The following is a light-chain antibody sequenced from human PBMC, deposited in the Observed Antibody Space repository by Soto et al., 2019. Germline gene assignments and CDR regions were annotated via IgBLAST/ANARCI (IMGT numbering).Light chain of an antibody. CDR1: TGTVTSGHY. V-gene: IGLV7-46*01. Sequence: QAVVTQAPSLTVSPGGTVTLTCGSSTGTVTSGHYPSWFQQKPGQAPRTLIYDTSNKHSWTPARFSGSLLGGKAALTLSGAQPEDEADYYCLLFYGGPRVFGGGTKLTVL. CDR2: DTS. J-gene: IGLJ3*02. CDR3: LLFYGGPRV.